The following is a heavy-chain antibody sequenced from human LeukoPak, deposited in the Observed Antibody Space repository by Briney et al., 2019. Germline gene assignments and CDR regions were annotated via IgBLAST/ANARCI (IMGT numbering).Heavy chain of an antibody. Sequence: PGGSLRLSCAASGFTFSSHGMHWVRQAPGKGLEWVTFIQYDGNNKYYADSVKGRFTISRDNSKQTVLLQMNKLRGEDTAVYYCAKDPKYCSSRSCGSYYYHLDVWGRGTTVTVSS. J-gene: IGHJ6*03. D-gene: IGHD2-2*01. CDR1: GFTFSSHG. CDR2: IQYDGNNK. CDR3: AKDPKYCSSRSCGSYYYHLDV. V-gene: IGHV3-30*02.